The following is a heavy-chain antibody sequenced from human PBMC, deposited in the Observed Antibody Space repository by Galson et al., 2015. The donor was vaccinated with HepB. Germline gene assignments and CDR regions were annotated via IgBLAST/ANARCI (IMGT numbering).Heavy chain of an antibody. Sequence: SLRLSCAASGSTFSSYAMHWVRQAPGKGLEWVAVISYDGSNKYYADSVKGRFTISRDNSKNTLYLQMNSLRAEDTAVYYCARDDSGGAVPAGAYFQHWGQGTLVTVSS. CDR2: ISYDGSNK. CDR3: ARDDSGGAVPAGAYFQH. D-gene: IGHD2-2*01. CDR1: GSTFSSYA. J-gene: IGHJ1*01. V-gene: IGHV3-30-3*01.